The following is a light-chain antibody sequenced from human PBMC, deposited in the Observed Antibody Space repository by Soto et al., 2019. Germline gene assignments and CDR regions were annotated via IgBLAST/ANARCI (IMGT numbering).Light chain of an antibody. J-gene: IGKJ4*01. CDR3: QQRFT. V-gene: IGKV3-15*01. Sequence: EVVMTQSPATLSVSPGERATLSCRASHSVSSSLAWYQQKPGQAPRLLISGASTRAAGIPARFSGSGSGTDFTLTISSLEPEDFAVYYCQQRFTFGGGTKVDIK. CDR1: HSVSSS. CDR2: GAS.